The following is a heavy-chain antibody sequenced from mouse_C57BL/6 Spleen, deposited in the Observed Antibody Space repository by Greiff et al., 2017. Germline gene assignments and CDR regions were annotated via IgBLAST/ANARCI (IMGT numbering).Heavy chain of an antibody. V-gene: IGHV1-52*01. CDR2: IDPSDSET. J-gene: IGHJ4*01. D-gene: IGHD1-1*01. CDR3: SRARYYYGSSYEGYAMDY. CDR1: GYTFTSYW. Sequence: VQLQQPGAELVRPGSSVKLSCKASGYTFTSYWMHWVKPRPIQGLEWIGNIDPSDSETHSNQKFQDKATLTVDKSYSTAYMQRRCLTSEDSAVYYGSRARYYYGSSYEGYAMDYWGQGTSVTVSS.